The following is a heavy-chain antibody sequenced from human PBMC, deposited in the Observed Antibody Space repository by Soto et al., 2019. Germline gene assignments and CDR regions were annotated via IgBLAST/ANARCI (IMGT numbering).Heavy chain of an antibody. V-gene: IGHV4-34*01. CDR1: GGSFSGYY. CDR2: INHSGST. J-gene: IGHJ4*02. Sequence: PSETLSLTCAVYGGSFSGYYWNWIRQPPGKGLEWIGEINHSGSTNYNPSLKSRVTISVDTSKNQFSRKLSSVTAADTAVYYCARGLDYVVYWGQGTLVTVSS. CDR3: ARGLDYVVY.